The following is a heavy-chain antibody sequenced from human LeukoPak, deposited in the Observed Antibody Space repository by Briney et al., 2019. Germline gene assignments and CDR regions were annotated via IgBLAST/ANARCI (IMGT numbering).Heavy chain of an antibody. CDR1: GGSISSSSYY. Sequence: SETLSLTCTVSGGSISSSSYYWSWIRQPPGKGLEWIGYIYYSGSTNYNPSLKSRVTISVDTSKNQFSLKLSSVTAADTAVYYCARDRRERIAVAGSDYYYYYGMDVWGQGTTVTVSS. J-gene: IGHJ6*02. CDR3: ARDRRERIAVAGSDYYYYYGMDV. D-gene: IGHD6-19*01. V-gene: IGHV4-61*01. CDR2: IYYSGST.